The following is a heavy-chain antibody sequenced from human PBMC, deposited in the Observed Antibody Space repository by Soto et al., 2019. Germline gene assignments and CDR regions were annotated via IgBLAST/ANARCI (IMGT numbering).Heavy chain of an antibody. V-gene: IGHV1-69*01. D-gene: IGHD3-22*01. CDR2: IIPIFGTA. CDR3: ARAKLLYYYDSSGYPIYYFDY. J-gene: IGHJ4*02. CDR1: GGTFSSYA. Sequence: QVQLVQSGAEVKKPGSSVKVSCKASGGTFSSYAISWVRQAPGQGLEWMGGIIPIFGTANYAQKFQGRVTITADESTSPAYMELSSLRSEDTAVYYCARAKLLYYYDSSGYPIYYFDYWGQGTLVTVSS.